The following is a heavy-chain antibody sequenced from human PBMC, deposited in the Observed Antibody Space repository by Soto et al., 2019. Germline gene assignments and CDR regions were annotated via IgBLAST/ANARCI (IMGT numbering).Heavy chain of an antibody. Sequence: EVQLLESGGGLVQPGGSLRLSCAAAGFTFSNYALTWVRQSPGKGLEWVSTFSGSGGSTYYADSGRGRFTISRDNSKNSLFLQMNSLRVEDTARYYCARDLTVDTCTCLDVWGQGTTVSVSS. J-gene: IGHJ6*02. D-gene: IGHD3-9*01. CDR1: GFTFSNYA. V-gene: IGHV3-23*01. CDR2: FSGSGGST. CDR3: ARDLTVDTCTCLDV.